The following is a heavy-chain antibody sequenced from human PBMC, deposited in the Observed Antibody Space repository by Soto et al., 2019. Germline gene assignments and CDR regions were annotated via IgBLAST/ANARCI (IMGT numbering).Heavy chain of an antibody. CDR1: GFTFSDYW. D-gene: IGHD3-16*01. J-gene: IGHJ6*02. V-gene: IGHV3-7*03. CDR2: IKQDGSEK. CDR3: SREDRWGDSIYHYGMDV. Sequence: EVQLVESGGGLVQPGGSLRLSCAVSGFTFSDYWMSWVRKAPGKGLEWVANIKQDGSEKYYVDSVKGRFTISRDNAKNSLSLQMNSLRAEDTAVYYCSREDRWGDSIYHYGMDVWGQGTTVTVSS.